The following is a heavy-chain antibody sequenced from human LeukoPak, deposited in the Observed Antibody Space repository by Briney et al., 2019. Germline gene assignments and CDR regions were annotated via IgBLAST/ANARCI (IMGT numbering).Heavy chain of an antibody. Sequence: SETLSLTCAVYGGSFSGYYWSCIRQPPGKGLEWIGEINHSGSTNYIPSLKSRVTISVDTSKNQFSLKLSSVTAADTAVYYCARGVGVYSNYPTYYYYYYMDVWGKGTTVTVSS. J-gene: IGHJ6*03. D-gene: IGHD4-11*01. CDR3: ARGVGVYSNYPTYYYYYYMDV. CDR1: GGSFSGYY. V-gene: IGHV4-34*01. CDR2: INHSGST.